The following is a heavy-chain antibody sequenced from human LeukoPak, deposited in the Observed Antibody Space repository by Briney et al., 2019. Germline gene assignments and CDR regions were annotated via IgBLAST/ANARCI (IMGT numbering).Heavy chain of an antibody. CDR1: GFTFSSFA. Sequence: GGSLRLSCAASGFTFSSFALSWVRQGPGKGLEWVSGISGSGGSTYYADSVKGRFAISRDNSNNRLYLQMNSLRAEDTAVYYCAKDKGSGTYPPYWGQGTLVTVSS. V-gene: IGHV3-23*01. CDR3: AKDKGSGTYPPY. D-gene: IGHD1-26*01. J-gene: IGHJ4*02. CDR2: ISGSGGST.